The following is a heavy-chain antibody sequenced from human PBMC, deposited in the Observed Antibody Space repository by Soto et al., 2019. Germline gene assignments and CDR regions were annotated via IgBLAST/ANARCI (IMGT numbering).Heavy chain of an antibody. Sequence: QLQLQESGPGLVKPSETLSLTCTVSGGSISSSSYYWGWIRQPPGKGLEWIGSIYYSGSTYYNPSLKSRVTISVDTSKNQFSLKLSSVTAADTAVYYCARQDIVVVVAATSSGDYWGQGTLVTVSS. CDR1: GGSISSSSYY. V-gene: IGHV4-39*01. D-gene: IGHD2-15*01. CDR3: ARQDIVVVVAATSSGDY. J-gene: IGHJ4*02. CDR2: IYYSGST.